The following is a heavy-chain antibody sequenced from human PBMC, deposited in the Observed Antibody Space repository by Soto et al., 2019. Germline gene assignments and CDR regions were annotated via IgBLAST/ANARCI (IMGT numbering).Heavy chain of an antibody. V-gene: IGHV6-1*01. J-gene: IGHJ4*02. CDR3: ASFLMITFGGVIVMRDY. CDR1: GDSVSSNSAA. CDR2: TYYRSKWYN. D-gene: IGHD3-16*02. Sequence: SPTLSLTCAISGDSVSSNSAAWNWIRQSPSRGLEWLGRTYYRSKWYNDYAVSVKSRITINPDTSKNQFSLQLNSVTPEDTAVYYCASFLMITFGGVIVMRDYWGQGTLVTVSS.